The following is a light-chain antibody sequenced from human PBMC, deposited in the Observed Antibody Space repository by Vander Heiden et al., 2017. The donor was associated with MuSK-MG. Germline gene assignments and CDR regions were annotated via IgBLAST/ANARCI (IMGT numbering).Light chain of an antibody. CDR3: NSRDSSGNYV. CDR1: SLRSYY. J-gene: IGLJ1*01. V-gene: IGLV3-19*01. CDR2: GKN. Sequence: SSELTQDPAVFVALGQTVRITCQGDSLRSYYASWYQQKPGPAPVLVIYGKNNRPSGIPDRFSGSSSGNTASLTITGAQAEDEADYYCNSRDSSGNYVFGTGTKVTVL.